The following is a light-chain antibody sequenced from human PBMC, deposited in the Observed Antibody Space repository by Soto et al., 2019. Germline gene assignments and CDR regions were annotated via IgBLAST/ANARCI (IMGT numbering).Light chain of an antibody. Sequence: DIQMTQSPSTLSASVGDRVTITCRASQTISSWLAWYQQKPGKAPKLLIYDGSILESGVPSRFSGSGSGTEFTLTISSLQPDDFATYYCQQYNSYSLLTFGGGTKVEIK. V-gene: IGKV1-5*01. CDR1: QTISSW. CDR3: QQYNSYSLLT. J-gene: IGKJ4*01. CDR2: DGS.